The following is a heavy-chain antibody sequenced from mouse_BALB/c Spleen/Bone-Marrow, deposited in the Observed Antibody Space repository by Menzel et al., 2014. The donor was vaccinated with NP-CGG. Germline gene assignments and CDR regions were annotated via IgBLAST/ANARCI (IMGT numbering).Heavy chain of an antibody. CDR2: ISSGGSYT. CDR3: ARGGGYDWYFDV. J-gene: IGHJ1*01. D-gene: IGHD2-2*01. Sequence: EVKLVESGGGLVKPGGSLKLSCAASGFTFSSYAMSWVRQTPEKRLAWVATISSGGSYTYYPDSVKGRFTISRDNAKNTLYLQMSSLRSEDTAMYYCARGGGYDWYFDVWGAGTTVTVSS. CDR1: GFTFSSYA. V-gene: IGHV5-9-1*01.